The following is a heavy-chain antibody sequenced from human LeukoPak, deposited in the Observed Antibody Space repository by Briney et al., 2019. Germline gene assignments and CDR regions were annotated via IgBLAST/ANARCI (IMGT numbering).Heavy chain of an antibody. CDR2: IYYSGST. J-gene: IGHJ3*02. CDR1: GGSLSSSSYY. Sequence: SETLSLTCTVSGGSLSSSSYYWGWIRQPPGKGLEWIGSIYYSGSTYYNPSLKSRVTISVDTSKNQFSLKLSSVTAADTAVYYCARRGYSSNNAFDIWGQGTMVTVSS. V-gene: IGHV4-39*01. D-gene: IGHD6-13*01. CDR3: ARRGYSSNNAFDI.